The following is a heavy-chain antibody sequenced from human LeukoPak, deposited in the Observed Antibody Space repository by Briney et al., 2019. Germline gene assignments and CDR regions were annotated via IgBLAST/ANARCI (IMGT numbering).Heavy chain of an antibody. CDR3: ARDGATAHYYYGMDV. CDR2: INPNSGGT. D-gene: IGHD5-12*01. V-gene: IGHV1-2*04. J-gene: IGHJ6*02. CDR1: GYTFTGYY. Sequence: ASLKVSCKASGYTFTGYYMHAVRQAPGQGLEWMGWINPNSGGTNYAQKFQGWVTMTRDTSIGTAYMELSRLRSDDTAVYYCARDGATAHYYYGMDVWGQGTTVTVSS.